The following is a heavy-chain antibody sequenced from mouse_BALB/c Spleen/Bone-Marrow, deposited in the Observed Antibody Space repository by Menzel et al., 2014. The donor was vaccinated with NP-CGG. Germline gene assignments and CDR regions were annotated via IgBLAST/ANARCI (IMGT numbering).Heavy chain of an antibody. CDR1: GFTFGSYA. V-gene: IGHV5-6-5*01. CDR3: ADGDSFAY. CDR2: IYSGGSI. J-gene: IGHJ3*01. Sequence: EVQLVESGGGLVKSGGSLKLSCAASGFTFGSYAMSWVRQTPEKRLEWVASIYSGGSIYYPDSVKGRFTISRDNARNILYLQMSSLRSEDTAMYYCADGDSFAYWGQGTLVTVSA. D-gene: IGHD2-13*01.